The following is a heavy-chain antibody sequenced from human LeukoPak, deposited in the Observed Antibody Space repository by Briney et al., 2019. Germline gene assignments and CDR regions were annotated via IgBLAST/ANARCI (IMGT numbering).Heavy chain of an antibody. V-gene: IGHV3-49*04. D-gene: IGHD1-14*01. CDR2: IRSKSYGGTT. CDR1: GFTFSSYG. Sequence: PGGSLRLSCAASGFTFSSYGMHWVRQAPGKGLEWVGSIRSKSYGGTTEYAASVKGRFTISRDDSKSIAYLQMNSLQTEDTAVYYYTRRKNFDYWGQGTLVTVSS. CDR3: TRRKNFDY. J-gene: IGHJ4*02.